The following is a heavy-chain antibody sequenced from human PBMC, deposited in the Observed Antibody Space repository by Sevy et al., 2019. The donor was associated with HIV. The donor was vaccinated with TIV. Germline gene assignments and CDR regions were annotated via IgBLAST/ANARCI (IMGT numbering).Heavy chain of an antibody. J-gene: IGHJ6*02. Sequence: GGSLRLSCAASGFTFSDYYMSWIRQAPGMGLEWVSYISSSGSTIYYADSVKGRFTISRDNAKNSLYLQMNSLRAEDTAVYYCARVEYDFWSGYYSGYGMDVWGQWTTVTVSS. V-gene: IGHV3-11*01. CDR1: GFTFSDYY. CDR3: ARVEYDFWSGYYSGYGMDV. CDR2: ISSSGSTI. D-gene: IGHD3-3*01.